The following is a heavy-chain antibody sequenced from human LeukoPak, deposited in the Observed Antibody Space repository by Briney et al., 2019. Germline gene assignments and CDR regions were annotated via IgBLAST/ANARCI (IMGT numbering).Heavy chain of an antibody. V-gene: IGHV1-69*13. Sequence: SVKVSCKASGGTFSSYAISWVRQAPGQGLEWMGGIIPIFGTANYAQKFQGRVTITADESTSTAYMELSSLRSEDTAVYYCARAIVVVAATEGAFDIWGQGTMVTVSS. CDR3: ARAIVVVAATEGAFDI. CDR2: IIPIFGTA. D-gene: IGHD2-15*01. J-gene: IGHJ3*02. CDR1: GGTFSSYA.